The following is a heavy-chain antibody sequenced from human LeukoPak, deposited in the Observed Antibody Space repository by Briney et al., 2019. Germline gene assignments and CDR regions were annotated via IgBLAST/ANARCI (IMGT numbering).Heavy chain of an antibody. J-gene: IGHJ4*02. D-gene: IGHD5-12*01. CDR1: GFTFSSYS. CDR3: ARDGSGYDWGRYYFDY. CDR2: ISSSTSYI. V-gene: IGHV3-21*01. Sequence: GGSRRLSCAASGFTFSSYSMNWVRQAPGKGLGWVSSISSSTSYIYYADSVKGRFTISRDNAKNSLYLQMNSLRAEDTAVYYCARDGSGYDWGRYYFDYWGQGTLVTVSS.